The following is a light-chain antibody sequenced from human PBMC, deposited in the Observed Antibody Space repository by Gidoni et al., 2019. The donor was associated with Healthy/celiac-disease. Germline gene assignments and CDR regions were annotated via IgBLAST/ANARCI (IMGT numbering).Light chain of an antibody. V-gene: IGKV1-27*01. CDR2: AAS. CDR1: QGISNY. Sequence: IQMTQPPSSLSSSVGYRVTITCRASQGISNYLAWYQQKPGKVPKLLIYAASTLQSGFPARFSGSGSGTDFTLTISSMQPEDVATYYWQKYNSAAWTFGQGTKVEIK. CDR3: QKYNSAAWT. J-gene: IGKJ1*01.